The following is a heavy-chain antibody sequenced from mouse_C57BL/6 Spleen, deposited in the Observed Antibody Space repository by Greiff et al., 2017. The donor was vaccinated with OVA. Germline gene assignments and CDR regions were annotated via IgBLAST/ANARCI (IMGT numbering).Heavy chain of an antibody. CDR1: GYAFSSYW. CDR2: IYPSDSET. Sequence: VQLQQSGAGLVKPGASVKISCKASGYAFSSYWMDLVKQRPGQGLEWIGNIYPSDSETHYNQKFKDKATLTVDKSSSTAYMQLSSLTSEDTAVYYCARSGGWLRGYFDYWGQGTTLTVSS. CDR3: ARSGGWLRGYFDY. J-gene: IGHJ2*01. D-gene: IGHD2-2*01. V-gene: IGHV1-61*01.